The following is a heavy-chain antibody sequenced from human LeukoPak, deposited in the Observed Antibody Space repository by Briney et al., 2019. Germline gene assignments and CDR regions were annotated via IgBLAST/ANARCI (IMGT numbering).Heavy chain of an antibody. Sequence: SGTLSLTCAVYGGSFSGYYWSWIRQPPGKGLEWIGEINHSGSTNYNPSLKSRVTISVDTSKNQFSLKLSSVTAADTAVYYCARDYCSGGSCYQKYFDYWGQGTLVTVSS. D-gene: IGHD2-15*01. J-gene: IGHJ4*02. CDR1: GGSFSGYY. V-gene: IGHV4-34*01. CDR3: ARDYCSGGSCYQKYFDY. CDR2: INHSGST.